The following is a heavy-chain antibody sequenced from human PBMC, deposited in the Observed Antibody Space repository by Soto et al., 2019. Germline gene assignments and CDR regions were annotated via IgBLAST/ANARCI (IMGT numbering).Heavy chain of an antibody. CDR3: ARVKWLVHPPDY. J-gene: IGHJ4*02. V-gene: IGHV1-3*01. CDR1: GYTFTSYA. D-gene: IGHD6-19*01. CDR2: INAGNGNT. Sequence: ASVKVSCKASGYTFTSYAMHWVRQAPGQRLEWMGWINAGNGNTKYSRKFQGRVTITRDTSASTAYMELSSLRSEDTAVYYCARVKWLVHPPDYWGQGTLVTVSS.